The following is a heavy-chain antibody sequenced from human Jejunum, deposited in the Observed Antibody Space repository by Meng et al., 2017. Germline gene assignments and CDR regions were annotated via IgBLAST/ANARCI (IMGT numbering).Heavy chain of an antibody. J-gene: IGHJ4*02. V-gene: IGHV1-8*01. D-gene: IGHD1-26*01. CDR3: ARGINAGVDY. Sequence: ASVKVSCKASGYTFTSYHINWVRQATGQGLEWMGWMNPNNGDTGYAQKFQGRVTMTRDTSIGTAYMELGSLESGDTAVYYCARGINAGVDYWGQGTLVTVSS. CDR1: GYTFTSYH. CDR2: MNPNNGDT.